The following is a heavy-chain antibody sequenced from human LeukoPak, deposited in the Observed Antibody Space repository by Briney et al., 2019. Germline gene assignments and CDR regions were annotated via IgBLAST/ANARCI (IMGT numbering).Heavy chain of an antibody. CDR3: AKAPYCPNDVCRYFDY. J-gene: IGHJ4*02. Sequence: AGGSLRLFCAASGFTFSSYAMNWVRQAPGKGLEWVSSVSAIDGKTFYADSVKGRFTISGDSSKNTLYLQMNSLRAEDTAVYYCAKAPYCPNDVCRYFDYWGQGILVTVSS. V-gene: IGHV3-23*01. D-gene: IGHD2-8*01. CDR2: VSAIDGKT. CDR1: GFTFSSYA.